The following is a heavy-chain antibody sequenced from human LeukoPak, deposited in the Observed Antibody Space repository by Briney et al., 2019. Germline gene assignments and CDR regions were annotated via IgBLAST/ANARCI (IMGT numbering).Heavy chain of an antibody. V-gene: IGHV3-23*01. CDR3: AKGGFATPGSF. CDR1: GFTFNTYA. D-gene: IGHD6-13*01. CDR2: ITIGGGNT. J-gene: IGHJ4*02. Sequence: GGSLRLSCAASGFTFNTYAMTWGRQAPGKGLEWVSCITIGGGNTSYADSVKGRFIISRDNSKNTLYLQMDSLRAEDSAVYFCAKGGFATPGSFWGQGTLVAVSS.